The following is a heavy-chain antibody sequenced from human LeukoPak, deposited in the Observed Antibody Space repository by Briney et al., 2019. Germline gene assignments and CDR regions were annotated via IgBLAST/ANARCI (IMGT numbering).Heavy chain of an antibody. D-gene: IGHD6-6*01. Sequence: GGSLRLSCAASGFTFSSYAMHWVRQAPGKGLEWVAVISYDGSNKYYADSVKGRFTISRDNSKNTLYLQMNSLRAEDTAVYYCARDPGDSSSSNYYYYYMDVWGKGTTVTVSS. CDR3: ARDPGDSSSSNYYYYYMDV. CDR1: GFTFSSYA. CDR2: ISYDGSNK. V-gene: IGHV3-30-3*01. J-gene: IGHJ6*03.